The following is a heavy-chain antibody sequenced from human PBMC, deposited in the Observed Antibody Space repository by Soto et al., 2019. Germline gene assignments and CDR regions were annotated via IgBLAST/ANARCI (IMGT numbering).Heavy chain of an antibody. Sequence: SMRLSCAASGFTFSSYSMNWVRQAPGKGLEWVSSISSSSSYIYYADSVKGRFTISRDNAKNSLYLQMNSLRAEDTAVYYCARENPFSWCWAHLVVFAIWGQGTTVTVS. CDR3: ARENPFSWCWAHLVVFAI. CDR2: ISSSSSYI. D-gene: IGHD2-8*02. V-gene: IGHV3-21*01. J-gene: IGHJ3*02. CDR1: GFTFSSYS.